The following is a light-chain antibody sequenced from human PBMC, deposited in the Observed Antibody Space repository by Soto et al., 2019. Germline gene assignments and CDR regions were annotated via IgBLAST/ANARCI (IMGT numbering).Light chain of an antibody. CDR1: QSVLYSSNNKNY. CDR2: WAS. Sequence: DIVMTQSPDSLAVSLGERATINCKSSQSVLYSSNNKNYLAWYQQKPGQPPKLLIYWASTREPGVPDRFSGSGSGTDLTLTISSLQAEDVAVYYCQQYYSTPYTFGQGTKLEIK. CDR3: QQYYSTPYT. J-gene: IGKJ2*01. V-gene: IGKV4-1*01.